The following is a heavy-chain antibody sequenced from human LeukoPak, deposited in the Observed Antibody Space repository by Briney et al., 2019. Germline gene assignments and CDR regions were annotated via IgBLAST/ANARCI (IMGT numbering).Heavy chain of an antibody. V-gene: IGHV4-31*03. CDR3: ARVRGYYDSSGYDY. Sequence: SETLSLTCTVSGGSISSGGYYWSWIRQHPGKGLEWIGYIYYSGSTYYNPSLKSRVTISVDTSKNQFSLKLSSVTAADTAVYYCARVRGYYDSSGYDYWGQGTLVTVSS. CDR2: IYYSGST. D-gene: IGHD3-22*01. CDR1: GGSISSGGYY. J-gene: IGHJ4*02.